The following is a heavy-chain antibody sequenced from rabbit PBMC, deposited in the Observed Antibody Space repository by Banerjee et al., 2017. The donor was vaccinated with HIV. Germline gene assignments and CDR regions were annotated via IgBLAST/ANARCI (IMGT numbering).Heavy chain of an antibody. CDR1: GLDFSSSYW. V-gene: IGHV1S45*01. Sequence: QQQLVESGGGLVKPGASLTLTCTASGLDFSSSYWICWVRQAPGKGLEWIACINTGSGYTYYASWAKGRFTISKTSSTTVTLQMTSLTAADTATHFCARDPAGREDFNLWGQGTLVTVS. D-gene: IGHD4-2*01. J-gene: IGHJ4*01. CDR3: ARDPAGREDFNL. CDR2: INTGSGYT.